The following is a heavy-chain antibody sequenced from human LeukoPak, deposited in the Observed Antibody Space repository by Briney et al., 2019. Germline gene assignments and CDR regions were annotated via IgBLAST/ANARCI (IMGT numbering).Heavy chain of an antibody. CDR1: GYAFTDYY. V-gene: IGHV1-8*03. D-gene: IGHD5-18*01. J-gene: IGHJ4*02. Sequence: ASVKVSCKASGYAFTDYYMHWVRQAPGQGLEWMGWMNPNSGNTGYAQKFQGRVTITRNTSISTAYMELSSLRSEDTAVYYCARGQGGPLWLPDYWGQGTLVTVSS. CDR3: ARGQGGPLWLPDY. CDR2: MNPNSGNT.